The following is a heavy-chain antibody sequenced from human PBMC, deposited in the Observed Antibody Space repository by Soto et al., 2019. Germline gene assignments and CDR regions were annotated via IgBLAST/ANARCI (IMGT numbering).Heavy chain of an antibody. CDR2: ISGSGGGT. J-gene: IGHJ4*02. CDR1: EFIFANYA. CDR3: ARDQRGFNRPAAY. D-gene: IGHD2-2*01. V-gene: IGHV3-23*01. Sequence: PGGSLRLSCAASEFIFANYAMNWVRQAPGKGLEWVSSISGSGGGTSYADSVKGRFTISRDNSKNTLSLEMSSLRVEDTGVYYCARDQRGFNRPAAYWGQGALVTVSS.